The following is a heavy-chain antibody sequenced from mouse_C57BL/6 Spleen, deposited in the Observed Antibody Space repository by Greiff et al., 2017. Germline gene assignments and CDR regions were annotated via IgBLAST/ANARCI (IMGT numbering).Heavy chain of an antibody. CDR1: GYSFTGYY. J-gene: IGHJ4*01. CDR2: INPSTGGT. V-gene: IGHV1-42*01. Sequence: EVQLQQSGPELVKPGASVKISCKASGYSFTGYYMNWVKQSPEKSLEWIGEINPSTGGTTYNQKFKAKATLTVDKSSSTAYMQLKSLTSEDSAVYYCARYGYDYAMDYWGQGTSVTVSS. CDR3: ARYGYDYAMDY. D-gene: IGHD2-2*01.